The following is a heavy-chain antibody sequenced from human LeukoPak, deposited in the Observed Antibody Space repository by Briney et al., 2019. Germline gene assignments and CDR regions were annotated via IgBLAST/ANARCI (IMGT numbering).Heavy chain of an antibody. D-gene: IGHD2-2*02. J-gene: IGHJ6*03. CDR1: GHTFTGYY. CDR2: INANSGDT. V-gene: IGHV1-2*02. CDR3: ARGHTLYYFMDV. Sequence: ASVKVSCKASGHTFTGYYMHWVRQAPGQGREWMGWINANSGDTNYPQKFQGSVTMTRDTSISTAYMELSRLRSDDTAVYYCARGHTLYYFMDVWGKGTTVTVSS.